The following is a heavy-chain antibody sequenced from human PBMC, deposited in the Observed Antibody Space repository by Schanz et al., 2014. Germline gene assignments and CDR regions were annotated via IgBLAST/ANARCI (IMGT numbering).Heavy chain of an antibody. Sequence: QAQLVESGGGVVQPGRSLRLSCVASGFTFISYDIHWVRQDPGKGLEWVAVIRYDGRNKNFVESVKGRLTISRDNSNNTVYLQMNTLRAEDTAVYYCAKQHGVIQQVSDNWGQGTLVTVSS. D-gene: IGHD3-22*01. CDR3: AKQHGVIQQVSDN. J-gene: IGHJ4*02. CDR1: GFTFISYD. CDR2: IRYDGRNK. V-gene: IGHV3-33*06.